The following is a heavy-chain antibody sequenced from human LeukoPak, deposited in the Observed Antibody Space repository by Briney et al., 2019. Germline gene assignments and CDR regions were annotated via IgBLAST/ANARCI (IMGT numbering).Heavy chain of an antibody. Sequence: SQTLSLTCTVSGGSISSYYWSWIRQAPGKGLEWIGFIYYSGSTNYNPSLKSRVTISVDTSKNQFSLKLSSVTAADTAVYYCARVGYSGSYRRYYFDYWGQGSLVTVSS. CDR3: ARVGYSGSYRRYYFDY. D-gene: IGHD1-26*01. J-gene: IGHJ4*02. CDR1: GGSISSYY. V-gene: IGHV4-59*01. CDR2: IYYSGST.